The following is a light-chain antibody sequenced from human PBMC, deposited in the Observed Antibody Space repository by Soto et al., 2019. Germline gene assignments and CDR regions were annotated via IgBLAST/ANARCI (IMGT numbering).Light chain of an antibody. CDR3: QQRSNWPPQFT. CDR1: QSVSSY. Sequence: EIVLTQSPATLSLSPGERATLSCRASQSVSSYLAWYQQKPGQAPRLLIYDASNRATGIPARFSGSGSGKDFTLTISSLEPEDFAVYYCQQRSNWPPQFTFGPGTKVDIK. J-gene: IGKJ3*01. CDR2: DAS. V-gene: IGKV3-11*01.